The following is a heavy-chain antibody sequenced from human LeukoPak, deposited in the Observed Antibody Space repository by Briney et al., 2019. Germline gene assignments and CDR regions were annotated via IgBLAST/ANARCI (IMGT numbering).Heavy chain of an antibody. V-gene: IGHV1-69*04. J-gene: IGHJ6*02. CDR3: AKDQGLTAPPPYGLDV. D-gene: IGHD5-18*01. CDR2: IIPVLNIT. CDR1: GGTFSSSA. Sequence: SVKVSCTTSGGTFSSSAITWVRQAPGQGLEWMGRIIPVLNITTYAQKFQGRVTITADTSSSTVYMELSSLRSEETAVYYCAKDQGLTAPPPYGLDVWGQGTTVIVSS.